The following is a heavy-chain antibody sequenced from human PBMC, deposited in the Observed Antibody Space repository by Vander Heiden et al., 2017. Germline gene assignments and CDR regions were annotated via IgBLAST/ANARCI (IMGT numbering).Heavy chain of an antibody. CDR1: EFIFSSAW. D-gene: IGHD3-10*01. J-gene: IGHJ4*02. Sequence: EVQLVESGGGLVKPGGSLRLSCTASEFIFSSAWMSWVRQAPGKGLEWVGRIKSKADCGTTDYAAPVKDRFTIFRDDSKNTLYLQMNSLKTDDTAFYYCTRPYGADHYFDYWGQGALVTVSS. CDR2: IKSKADCGTT. CDR3: TRPYGADHYFDY. V-gene: IGHV3-15*01.